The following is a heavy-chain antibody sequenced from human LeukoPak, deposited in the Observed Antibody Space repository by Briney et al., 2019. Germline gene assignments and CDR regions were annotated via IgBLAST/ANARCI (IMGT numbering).Heavy chain of an antibody. CDR2: IYSGGST. Sequence: AGGSLRLSCAASGFTVSSTYMSWVRQAPGKGLQWVSVIYSGGSTYYTDSVKGRFTISRDNSKNPLYLQMNSLRVEDTAVYYCARGYNGDYWGQGTLVTVSS. D-gene: IGHD1-1*01. CDR3: ARGYNGDY. CDR1: GFTVSSTY. V-gene: IGHV3-66*02. J-gene: IGHJ4*02.